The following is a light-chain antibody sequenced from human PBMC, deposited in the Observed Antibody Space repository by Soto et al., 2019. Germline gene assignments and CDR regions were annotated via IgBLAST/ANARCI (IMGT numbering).Light chain of an antibody. CDR1: KSISNN. CDR2: GAS. V-gene: IGKV3-15*01. Sequence: EIVMTQSPATLSVSPGERVTLSCRASKSISNNLAWYQQKPGQAPRLLIYGASTRAIGIPARFSGSGSGTEFTLTISSLQSEDSATYYCHQYYNRPPWTFGQGTKVDIK. CDR3: HQYYNRPPWT. J-gene: IGKJ1*01.